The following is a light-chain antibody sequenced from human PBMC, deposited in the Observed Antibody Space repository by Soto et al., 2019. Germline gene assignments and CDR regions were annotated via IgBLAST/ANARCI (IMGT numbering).Light chain of an antibody. CDR1: SSNIGSNY. CDR2: RNN. Sequence: QSALTQPPSASGTPGQRVTISCSGSSSNIGSNYVYWYQQLPGTAPKLLIYRNNQRPSGVPDRFSGSKSGTSASLAISGLRSEDEADYYCAAWDDRVYVFGTGPKVTVL. CDR3: AAWDDRVYV. J-gene: IGLJ1*01. V-gene: IGLV1-47*01.